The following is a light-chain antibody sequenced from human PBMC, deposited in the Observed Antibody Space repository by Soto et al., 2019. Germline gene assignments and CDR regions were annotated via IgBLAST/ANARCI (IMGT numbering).Light chain of an antibody. Sequence: DIVMTQSPLSLPVTPGEPASISCRSSQSLLHSNGYNYLDWYLQKPGQSPQLLIYLASIRASGVPDRFSGSGSGTDFTLKISRVEAGDVGVYYCMQAPQNPPYTFGQGTKVEIK. J-gene: IGKJ2*01. V-gene: IGKV2-28*01. CDR3: MQAPQNPPYT. CDR1: QSLLHSNGYNY. CDR2: LAS.